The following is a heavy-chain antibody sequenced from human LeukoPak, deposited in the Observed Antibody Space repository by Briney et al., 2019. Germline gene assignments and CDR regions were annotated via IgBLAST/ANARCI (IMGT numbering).Heavy chain of an antibody. CDR1: GFTFSSYA. CDR3: AKFRGSEKTAIDC. CDR2: ISGGGGRT. V-gene: IGHV3-23*01. D-gene: IGHD6-25*01. J-gene: IGHJ4*02. Sequence: GGSLRLSCEASGFTFSSYAMSWVRQAPGQGLEWVSSISGGGGRTWCADCVEGPFTISRDNSKNTVDVQLNSLRAEHTAVYHCAKFRGSEKTAIDCWGQGTLVTVSS.